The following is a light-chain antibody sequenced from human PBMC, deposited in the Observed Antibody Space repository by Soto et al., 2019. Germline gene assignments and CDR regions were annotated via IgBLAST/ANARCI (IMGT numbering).Light chain of an antibody. Sequence: DIQMTQSPSTLSASVGDRVTITCRASQSISSWLAWYQQKPGKAPKLLIYDASSVESGVPSRVSGSGSGTEFTLTISSLQPDDFATYYCQQYNSYSPTFGQGTKLEIK. CDR2: DAS. CDR1: QSISSW. CDR3: QQYNSYSPT. V-gene: IGKV1-5*01. J-gene: IGKJ2*01.